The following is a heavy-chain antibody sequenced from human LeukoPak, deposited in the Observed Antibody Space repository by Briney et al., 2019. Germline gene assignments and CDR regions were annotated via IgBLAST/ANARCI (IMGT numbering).Heavy chain of an antibody. V-gene: IGHV1-18*01. J-gene: IGHJ4*02. CDR1: GYTFTSYG. CDR2: ISGYNGNT. CDR3: ARDRKSYYDFWSGYLRNDY. D-gene: IGHD3-3*01. Sequence: GASVKVSCKASGYTFTSYGISWVRQAPGQGLEWMGWISGYNGNTNYAQKLQGRVTMTTDTSTSTAYMELRSLRSDDTAVYYCARDRKSYYDFWSGYLRNDYWGQGTLVTVSS.